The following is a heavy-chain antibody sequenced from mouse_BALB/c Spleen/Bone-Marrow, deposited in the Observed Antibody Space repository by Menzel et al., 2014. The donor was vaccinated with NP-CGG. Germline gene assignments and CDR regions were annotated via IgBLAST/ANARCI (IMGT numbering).Heavy chain of an antibody. CDR3: AGESLSVSVAGTGFDY. D-gene: IGHD1-1*01. CDR1: GYTFTDYY. CDR2: IYPGSGNT. V-gene: IGHV1-84*02. Sequence: QVQLQQPGPELVKPGASVKISCKASGYTFTDYYINWVKQTPGQGLEWLGWIYPGSGNTEYNEKVKGKATLTVDTSSSAAYMQRSGLTSEDTTVYFCAGESLSVSVAGTGFDYWGQGTTLTVSS. J-gene: IGHJ2*01.